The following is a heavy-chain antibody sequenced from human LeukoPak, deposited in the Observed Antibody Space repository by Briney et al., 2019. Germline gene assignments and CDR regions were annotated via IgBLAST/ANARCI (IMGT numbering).Heavy chain of an antibody. D-gene: IGHD6-6*01. V-gene: IGHV3-21*01. J-gene: IGHJ6*03. CDR3: ARGTSSSSSYYYYYMDV. Sequence: PGGSLRLSCAASGFTFSSYSMNWVRQAPGKGLEGVSSISSSSSYIYYADSVKGRFTISRDNAKNSLYLQMNSLRAEDTAVYYCARGTSSSSSYYYYYMDVWGKGTTVTVPS. CDR1: GFTFSSYS. CDR2: ISSSSSYI.